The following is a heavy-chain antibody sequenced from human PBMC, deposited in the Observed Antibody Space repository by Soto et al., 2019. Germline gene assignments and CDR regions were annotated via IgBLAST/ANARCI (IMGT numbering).Heavy chain of an antibody. CDR2: ITSSSTYI. CDR1: GFTFSTYI. D-gene: IGHD2-2*01. CDR3: ASGGYCSSTSRTLLSFDY. V-gene: IGHV3-21*01. Sequence: EVQLVESGGGLVKPGGSLRLSCAASGFTFSTYIMNWVRQAPGKGLEWVSAITSSSTYIYYADSVKGRFTISRDNAKNSLYAKMNSLRAEDTAVYYCASGGYCSSTSRTLLSFDYWGQGTLVTVSS. J-gene: IGHJ4*02.